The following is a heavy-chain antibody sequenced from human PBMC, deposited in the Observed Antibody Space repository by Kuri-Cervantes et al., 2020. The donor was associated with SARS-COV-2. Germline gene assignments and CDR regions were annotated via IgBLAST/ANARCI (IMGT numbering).Heavy chain of an antibody. V-gene: IGHV1-8*02. CDR1: GYTFTSYD. CDR2: MNPNSGNT. D-gene: IGHD3-3*01. CDR3: ARGPTPAALDYDFWSGYYSPYYYYMDV. Sequence: ASVKVSCKASGYTFTSYDINWVRQATGQGLEWMGWMNPNSGNTGYAQKFQGRVTMTRNTSISTAYMELSSLRSEDTAVYYCARGPTPAALDYDFWSGYYSPYYYYMDVWGKGTTVTSP. J-gene: IGHJ6*03.